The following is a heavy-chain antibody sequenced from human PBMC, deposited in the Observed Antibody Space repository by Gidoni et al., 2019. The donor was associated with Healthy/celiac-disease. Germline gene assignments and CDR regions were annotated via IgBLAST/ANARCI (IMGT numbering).Heavy chain of an antibody. CDR3: AKGGLWFGEPRGAFDI. J-gene: IGHJ3*02. CDR2: IYTSGST. CDR1: GGSISSYY. D-gene: IGHD3-10*01. Sequence: QVQLQESGPGLVKPSETLSLTCTVSGGSISSYYWSWIRQPAGTGLEWIGRIYTSGSTNYNPSLKSRVTMSVDTSKNQFSLKLSSVTAADTAVYYCAKGGLWFGEPRGAFDIWGQGTMVTVSS. V-gene: IGHV4-4*07.